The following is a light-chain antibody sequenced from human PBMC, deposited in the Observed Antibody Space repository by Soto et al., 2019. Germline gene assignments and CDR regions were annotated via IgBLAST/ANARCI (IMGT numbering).Light chain of an antibody. CDR2: LEGRGNY. CDR1: SGHSSYI. CDR3: ETWDSNTWV. Sequence: QSVLTQSSSASASLGSSVKLTCTLSSGHSSYIIAWHQQQPGKAPRYLMKLEGRGNYNKGSRVPDRFSGSSSGADRYLTISNLQFEDEADYYCETWDSNTWVFVGGTKLTVL. J-gene: IGLJ3*02. V-gene: IGLV4-60*02.